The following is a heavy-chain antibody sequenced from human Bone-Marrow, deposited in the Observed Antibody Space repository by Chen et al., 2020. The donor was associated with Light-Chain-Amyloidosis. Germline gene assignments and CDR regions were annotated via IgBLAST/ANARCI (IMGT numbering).Heavy chain of an antibody. V-gene: IGHV3-15*01. CDR2: LKSEADGGTP. J-gene: IGHJ4*02. Sequence: VELVGFGGRLGKPGGSLRLPCGGLGPHFKNAWVGWVRQAPGKGLEWIGRLKSEADGGTPDYATPVKGRFTISRDDLKKTFFLHMRSLKTEDTAVYFCATDVTCTNGVCPAPLEVWGQGTPVTVSS. CDR3: ATDVTCTNGVCPAPLEV. CDR1: GPHFKNAW. D-gene: IGHD2-8*01.